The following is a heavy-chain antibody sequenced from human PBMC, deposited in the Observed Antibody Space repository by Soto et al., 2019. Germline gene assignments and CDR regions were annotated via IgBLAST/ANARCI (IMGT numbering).Heavy chain of an antibody. CDR1: GFTFSSYG. J-gene: IGHJ4*02. CDR2: IWYDGSNK. CDR3: ASPGAHAEWELLH. D-gene: IGHD1-26*01. Sequence: QVQLVESGGGVVQPGRSLRLSCAASGFTFSSYGMHWVRQAPGKGLEWVAVIWYDGSNKYYADSVKGRFTISRDNSKNTLYLQMNSLRAEDTAVYYCASPGAHAEWELLHWGQGTLVTVSS. V-gene: IGHV3-33*01.